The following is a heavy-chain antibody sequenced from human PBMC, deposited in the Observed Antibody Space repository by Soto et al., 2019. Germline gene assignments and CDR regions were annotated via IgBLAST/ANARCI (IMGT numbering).Heavy chain of an antibody. J-gene: IGHJ6*02. CDR2: ISAYNGNT. CDR1: GYTFTSYG. V-gene: IGHV1-18*01. D-gene: IGHD5-12*01. CDR3: ARDGVDIVATIPYYYYGMDV. Sequence: ASVKVSCKASGYTFTSYGISWVRQAPGQGLEWMGWISAYNGNTNYAQKLQGRVTMTTDTSTSTAYMELRSLRSDDTAVYYCARDGVDIVATIPYYYYGMDVWGQRTTVTVSS.